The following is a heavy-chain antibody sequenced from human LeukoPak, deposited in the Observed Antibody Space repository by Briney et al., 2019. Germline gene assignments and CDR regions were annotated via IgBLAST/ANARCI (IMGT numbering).Heavy chain of an antibody. V-gene: IGHV3-30-3*01. D-gene: IGHD1-1*01. Sequence: GGSLRLSCAASGFTFSSYAMSWVRQAPGKGLEWVAVISYDGSNKYYADSVKGRFTISRDNSKNTLYLQMNSLRAEDTAVFYCATTRTGTHPYYFDYWGQGTLVTVSS. CDR3: ATTRTGTHPYYFDY. J-gene: IGHJ4*02. CDR1: GFTFSSYA. CDR2: ISYDGSNK.